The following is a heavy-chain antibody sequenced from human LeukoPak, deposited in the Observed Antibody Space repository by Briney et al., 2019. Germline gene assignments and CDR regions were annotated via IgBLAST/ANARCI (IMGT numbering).Heavy chain of an antibody. D-gene: IGHD4-17*01. J-gene: IGHJ4*02. CDR3: ARHGSPYDYGDYVDY. CDR2: IYPGDSDT. V-gene: IGHV5-51*01. CDR1: GYSFTSYW. Sequence: GASLKISCKGSGYSFTSYWIGWVRQVPGKGLEWMGIIYPGDSDTRYSPSFQGQVTISADKSISTAYLQWSSLKASDTAMYYCARHGSPYDYGDYVDYWGQGTLVTVSS.